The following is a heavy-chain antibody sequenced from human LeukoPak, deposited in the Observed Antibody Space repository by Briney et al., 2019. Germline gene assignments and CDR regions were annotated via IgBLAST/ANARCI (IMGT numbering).Heavy chain of an antibody. CDR1: GFTFSGYA. J-gene: IGHJ4*02. Sequence: PGGSLRLSCVASGFTFSGYALSWVRQAPGKRPEWVANMNIDGSEKYYADSVKGRFSISRDNARNSVYLQMASLRVEDTAVYYCARDPVEWELLLDYWGQGTLVTVSS. CDR3: ARDPVEWELLLDY. V-gene: IGHV3-7*01. D-gene: IGHD1-26*01. CDR2: MNIDGSEK.